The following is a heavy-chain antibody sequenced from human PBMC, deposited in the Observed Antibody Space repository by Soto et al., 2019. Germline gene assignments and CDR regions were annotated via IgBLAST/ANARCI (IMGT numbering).Heavy chain of an antibody. CDR2: INPNSGGT. J-gene: IGHJ5*02. CDR1: GYTFTGYY. Sequence: GASVKVSCKASGYTFTGYYMHWVRQAPGQGLEWMGWINPNSGGTNYAQKFQGWVTMTRDTSISTAYMELSRLRSDDTAVYYCARAGYSYGYSWFDHWGQGTLVTVSS. V-gene: IGHV1-2*04. D-gene: IGHD5-18*01. CDR3: ARAGYSYGYSWFDH.